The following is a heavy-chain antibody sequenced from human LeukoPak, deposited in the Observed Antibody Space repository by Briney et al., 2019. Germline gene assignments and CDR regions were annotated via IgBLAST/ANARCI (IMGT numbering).Heavy chain of an antibody. CDR2: IYTGDSDT. CDR3: ARLLLDGPWGSGPYGGNSNTRFDY. CDR1: GYSFTSYW. Sequence: GESLKISCKGSGYSFTSYWIGWVRQMPGKSLEWMGIIYTGDSDTRYSPSFQGQVTISADKSISTAYLQWSSLKASDTAMYYCARLLLDGPWGSGPYGGNSNTRFDYWGQGTLVTVS. V-gene: IGHV5-51*01. D-gene: IGHD4-23*01. J-gene: IGHJ4*02.